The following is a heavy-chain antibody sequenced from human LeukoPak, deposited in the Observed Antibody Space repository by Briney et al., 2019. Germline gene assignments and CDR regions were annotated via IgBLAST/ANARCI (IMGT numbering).Heavy chain of an antibody. J-gene: IGHJ4*02. Sequence: GGSLRLSCAASGFTFSSYGMHWVRQAPGKGLEWVAFIRYGGSNKYYADSVKGRFTISRDNSKNTLYLQMNSLRAEDTAVYYCAKEGATSFFEGYFDYWGQGTLVTVSS. CDR1: GFTFSSYG. CDR2: IRYGGSNK. CDR3: AKEGATSFFEGYFDY. V-gene: IGHV3-30*02. D-gene: IGHD2-2*01.